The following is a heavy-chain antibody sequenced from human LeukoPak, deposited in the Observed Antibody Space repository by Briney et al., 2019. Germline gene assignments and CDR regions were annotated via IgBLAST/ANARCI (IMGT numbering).Heavy chain of an antibody. CDR2: ISYDGSNK. V-gene: IGHV3-30*18. Sequence: GGSLRLSCAASGFTFRSYGMHWVRQAPGKGLEWVAVISYDGSNKYYADSVKGRFTISRDNSKNTLYLQMNSLRAEDTAVYYCAKGLYDILTGDYPLFDYWGQGTLVTVSS. CDR3: AKGLYDILTGDYPLFDY. CDR1: GFTFRSYG. D-gene: IGHD3-9*01. J-gene: IGHJ4*02.